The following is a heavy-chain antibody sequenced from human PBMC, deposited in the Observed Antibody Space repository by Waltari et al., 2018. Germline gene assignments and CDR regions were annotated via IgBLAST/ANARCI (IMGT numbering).Heavy chain of an antibody. CDR1: GYTFTSYD. Sequence: QVQLVQSGAEVKKPGASVKVSCKASGYTFTSYDMHWVRQAPGQRLEWMGLINAGNGKTKYSQKFQGRVTITRDTSASTAYMELSSLRSEDTAVYYCARVGGYYSFDYWGQGTLVTVSS. V-gene: IGHV1-3*01. J-gene: IGHJ4*02. CDR3: ARVGGYYSFDY. CDR2: INAGNGKT. D-gene: IGHD3-3*01.